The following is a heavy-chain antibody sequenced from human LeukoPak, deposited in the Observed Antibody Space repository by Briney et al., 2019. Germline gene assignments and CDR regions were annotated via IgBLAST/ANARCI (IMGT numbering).Heavy chain of an antibody. CDR1: GYSFINFY. J-gene: IGHJ5*02. CDR2: MNPGSDYT. Sequence: ASVKVSCKASGYSFINFYIHWVRQAPGQGLEWMGVMNPGSDYTTYARMFQGRVTMTNDTSTSTVYMELSSLKSEDTAVYYCTKAASGSSSVNWFDPWGQGTLVTVSS. CDR3: TKAASGSSSVNWFDP. V-gene: IGHV1-46*01. D-gene: IGHD6-6*01.